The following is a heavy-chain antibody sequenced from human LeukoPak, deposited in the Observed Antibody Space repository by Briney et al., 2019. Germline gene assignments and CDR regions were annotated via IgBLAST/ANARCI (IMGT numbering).Heavy chain of an antibody. V-gene: IGHV4-59*01. CDR2: IYYSGST. D-gene: IGHD7-27*01. CDR3: ARAQANWGLY. J-gene: IGHJ4*02. Sequence: SETLSPTCTVSGGSISSYYWSWIRQPPGKGLEWIGYIYYSGSTNYNPSLKGRVTISVDTSKNQFSLKLSSVTAADTAVYYCARAQANWGLYWGQGTLVTVSS. CDR1: GGSISSYY.